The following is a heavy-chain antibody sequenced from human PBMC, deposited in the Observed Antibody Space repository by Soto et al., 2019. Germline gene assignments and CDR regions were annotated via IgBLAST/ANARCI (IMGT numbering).Heavy chain of an antibody. D-gene: IGHD3-10*01. V-gene: IGHV4-34*01. CDR1: GGSFSGYY. Sequence: QVQLQQWGAGLLKPSETLSLTCAVYGGSFSGYYWSWIRQPPGKGLEWIGEINHSGSTNYNPSLKSRVTISVDTSKNQFSLKLSSVTAADTAVYYCARGRTITMVRGRGFFDYWGQGTLVTVSS. J-gene: IGHJ4*02. CDR2: INHSGST. CDR3: ARGRTITMVRGRGFFDY.